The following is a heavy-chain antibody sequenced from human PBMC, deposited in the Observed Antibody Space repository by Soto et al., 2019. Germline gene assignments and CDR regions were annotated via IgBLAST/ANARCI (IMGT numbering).Heavy chain of an antibody. CDR2: SGNT. D-gene: IGHD3-3*01. CDR3: ARGADDFSSGYYYEY. Sequence: QVQLVQSGAEVKKPGASVTVSCKASGYTFSRHGISWERQAPGQGLEWMAWSGNTNYAQKFQGRLTLTTNPSTRTAYMELRSLRSDDTAVYYCARGADDFSSGYYYEYWGQGTLVTVSS. CDR1: GYTFSRHG. J-gene: IGHJ4*02. V-gene: IGHV1-18*04.